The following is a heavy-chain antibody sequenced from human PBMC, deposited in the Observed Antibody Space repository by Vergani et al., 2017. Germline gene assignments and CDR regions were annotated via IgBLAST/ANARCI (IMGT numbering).Heavy chain of an antibody. D-gene: IGHD3-9*01. CDR3: ARGDYCILTGYRY. V-gene: IGHV1-46*03. CDR1: GYTLSNYY. J-gene: IGHJ4*02. CDR2: INPSGGHT. Sequence: QVPVVQSGAEVKKSGASVKVSCKTSGYTLSNYYMHWVRQAPGQGLEWMGIINPSGGHTNYAQKFQGRVTMTRDTSTSTVYMELSSLISEDTAIYYCARGDYCILTGYRYWGQGTLVTVSA.